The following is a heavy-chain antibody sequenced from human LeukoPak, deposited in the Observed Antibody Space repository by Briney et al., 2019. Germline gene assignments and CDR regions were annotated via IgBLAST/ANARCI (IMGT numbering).Heavy chain of an antibody. J-gene: IGHJ4*02. V-gene: IGHV3-7*03. CDR2: IKQDGSEK. Sequence: GGSLRLSCAASGFTFSSYWMSWVRQAPGKGLEWVANIKQDGSEKYYVDSVKGRFTISRDNAKNSLYLQMNSLRAEDTAVYYCAKSYSPICSSTSCYPDYWGQGTLVTVSS. CDR3: AKSYSPICSSTSCYPDY. D-gene: IGHD2-2*01. CDR1: GFTFSSYW.